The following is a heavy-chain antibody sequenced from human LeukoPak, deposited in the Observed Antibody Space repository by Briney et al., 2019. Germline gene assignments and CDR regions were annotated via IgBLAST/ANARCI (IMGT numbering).Heavy chain of an antibody. Sequence: ASVKVSCKASGYTFTGYYMHWVRRAPGQGLEWMGWINPNSGGTNYAQKFQGRVTMTRDTSISTAYMELSSLRSEDTAVYYCARDLSSVVVAGYYYYYYGMDVWGQGTTVTVSS. CDR2: INPNSGGT. J-gene: IGHJ6*02. CDR1: GYTFTGYY. D-gene: IGHD2-15*01. V-gene: IGHV1-2*02. CDR3: ARDLSSVVVAGYYYYYYGMDV.